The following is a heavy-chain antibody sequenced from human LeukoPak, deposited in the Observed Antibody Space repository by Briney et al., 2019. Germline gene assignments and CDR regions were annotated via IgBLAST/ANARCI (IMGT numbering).Heavy chain of an antibody. V-gene: IGHV3-11*06. CDR1: GFSLTVYY. CDR2: ICDSSDYT. Sequence: PRGSLRLSCVPSGFSLTVYYMSWVRPGPEKGLEWVSFICDSSDYTNYADSVKGRFTISRDNAKKSVFLQMNSLRAEDTAVYYCARDATTHTIGWYDDAFDIWGHGTMVTVSS. D-gene: IGHD6-19*01. CDR3: ARDATTHTIGWYDDAFDI. J-gene: IGHJ3*02.